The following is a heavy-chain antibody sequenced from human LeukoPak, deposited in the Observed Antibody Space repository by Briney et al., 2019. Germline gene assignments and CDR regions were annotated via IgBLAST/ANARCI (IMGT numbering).Heavy chain of an antibody. CDR3: AGRVAYGDYAFDI. J-gene: IGHJ3*02. V-gene: IGHV1-69*05. Sequence: SVKVSCKASGGTFSSYAISWVRQAPGQGLEWMGGIIPIFGTANYAQKFQGRVTITTDESTSTAYMELSSLRSEDTAVYYCAGRVAYGDYAFDIWGQGTMVTVSS. D-gene: IGHD4-17*01. CDR2: IIPIFGTA. CDR1: GGTFSSYA.